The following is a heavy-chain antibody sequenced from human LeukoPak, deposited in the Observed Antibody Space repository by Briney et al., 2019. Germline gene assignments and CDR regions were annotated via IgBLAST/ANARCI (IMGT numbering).Heavy chain of an antibody. D-gene: IGHD2-2*01. CDR1: GYTFTGYY. CDR2: INPHSGGT. CDR3: ARDVGEYCSSTNCYASHY. J-gene: IGHJ4*02. V-gene: IGHV1-2*02. Sequence: ASVKVSCKASGYTFTGYYIHWVRQAPGQGLEWMGWINPHSGGTNYAQKFQGGVTMTRNTSITTAYMELSSLRSDDTAVYYCARDVGEYCSSTNCYASHYWGQGTLVTVSS.